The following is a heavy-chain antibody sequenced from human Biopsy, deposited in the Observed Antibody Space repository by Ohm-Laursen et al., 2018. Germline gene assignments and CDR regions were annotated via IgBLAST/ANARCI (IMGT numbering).Heavy chain of an antibody. D-gene: IGHD6-19*01. CDR1: GYTFTDYY. CDR3: TRDRGITVAGTLGFNFDY. V-gene: IGHV1-2*02. J-gene: IGHJ4*02. Sequence: GASVKVSCKVSGYTFTDYYMHWVRQAPGQGLEWMGWINPNSGGTNYAQKFQGRVTMTRDTSISTAYMDLGGLRSDDTAVYYCTRDRGITVAGTLGFNFDYWGQGTLVTVSS. CDR2: INPNSGGT.